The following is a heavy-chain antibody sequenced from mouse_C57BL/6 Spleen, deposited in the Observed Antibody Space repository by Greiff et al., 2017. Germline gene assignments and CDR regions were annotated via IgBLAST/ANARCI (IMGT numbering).Heavy chain of an antibody. CDR3: AKRRGYGSSYEDYAMDY. CDR2: IWRGGST. Sequence: QVQLKESGPGLVQPSQSLSITCTVSGFSLTSYGVHWVRQSPGKGLEWLGVIWRGGSTDYNAAFMSSLSITKDNSKSQVFFKMNSLQADDTAIYYGAKRRGYGSSYEDYAMDYWGQGTTVTVSS. J-gene: IGHJ4*01. D-gene: IGHD1-1*01. V-gene: IGHV2-5*01. CDR1: GFSLTSYG.